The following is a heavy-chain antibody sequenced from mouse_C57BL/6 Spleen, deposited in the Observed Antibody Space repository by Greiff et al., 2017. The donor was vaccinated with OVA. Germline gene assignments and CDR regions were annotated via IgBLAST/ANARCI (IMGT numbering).Heavy chain of an antibody. CDR1: GFNIKDDY. CDR3: TGWGDGYYGGRFAY. V-gene: IGHV14-4*01. D-gene: IGHD2-3*01. CDR2: IDPENGDT. J-gene: IGHJ3*01. Sequence: VQLQQSGAELVRPGASVKLSCTASGFNIKDDYMHWVKQRPEQGLEWIGWIDPENGDTEYASKFQGKATITADTSSNTAYLQLRSLTSEDTAVYFWTGWGDGYYGGRFAYWGQGTLVTVSA.